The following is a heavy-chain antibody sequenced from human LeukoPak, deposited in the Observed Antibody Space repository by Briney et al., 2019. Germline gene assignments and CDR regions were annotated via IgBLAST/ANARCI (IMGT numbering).Heavy chain of an antibody. D-gene: IGHD3-22*01. CDR1: GFTFSSYG. Sequence: GGSLRLSCAASGFTFSSYGMHWVRQAPGKGLEWVAVIWYDGSNKYYADSVKGRFTISRDNSKNTLYLQMNSLRAEDTAVYYCARGHYYDSSGYYAPYGMDVWGQGTTVTVSS. CDR3: ARGHYYDSSGYYAPYGMDV. J-gene: IGHJ6*02. CDR2: IWYDGSNK. V-gene: IGHV3-33*08.